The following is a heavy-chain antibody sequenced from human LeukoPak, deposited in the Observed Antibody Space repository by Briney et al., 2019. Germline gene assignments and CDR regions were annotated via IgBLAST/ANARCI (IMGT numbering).Heavy chain of an antibody. J-gene: IGHJ4*02. CDR2: ISNDGSRK. V-gene: IGHV3-30*03. CDR3: ARDRAWNYFDY. CDR1: GFTFSRHG. Sequence: PGRSLRLSCAPSGFTFSRHGMHWVRQAPGKGLEWVAIISNDGSRKYYAHSVEGRFTISRDNSKNTLDLQMDSLRAEDTAVYYCARDRAWNYFDYWGQGTLVTVSS. D-gene: IGHD3-3*01.